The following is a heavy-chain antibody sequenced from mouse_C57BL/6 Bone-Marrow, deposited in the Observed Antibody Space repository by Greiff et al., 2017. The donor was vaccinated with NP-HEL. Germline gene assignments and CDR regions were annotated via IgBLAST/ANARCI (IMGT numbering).Heavy chain of an antibody. Sequence: QVQLQQSGPELVKPGASVKISCKASGYAFSSSWMNWVKQRPGQGLEWIGRIYPGDGDTNYNGKFKGKATLTADTSSSTAYMQLSSLTSEDSAVYFCGGTTVVSYAMDYWGQGTSVTVSS. J-gene: IGHJ4*01. CDR3: GGTTVVSYAMDY. V-gene: IGHV1-82*01. CDR2: IYPGDGDT. D-gene: IGHD1-1*01. CDR1: GYAFSSSW.